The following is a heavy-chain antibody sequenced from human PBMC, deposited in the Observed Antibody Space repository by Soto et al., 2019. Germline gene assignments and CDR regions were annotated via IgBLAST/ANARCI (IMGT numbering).Heavy chain of an antibody. V-gene: IGHV4-39*01. J-gene: IGHJ4*02. Sequence: QLQLQESGPGLVKPSETLSLTCSVSGGSISTSNYYWGWIRQPPGKGLEWIGSIYYTGSTYYNPSLKSRVTISVDTSKNQFSLKLSSVTAADSAVYFCTRGMSLTGLYWGQGTLITVSS. CDR1: GGSISTSNYY. CDR3: TRGMSLTGLY. D-gene: IGHD3-9*01. CDR2: IYYTGST.